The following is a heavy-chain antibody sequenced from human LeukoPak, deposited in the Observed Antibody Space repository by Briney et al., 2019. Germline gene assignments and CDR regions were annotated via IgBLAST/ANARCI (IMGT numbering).Heavy chain of an antibody. D-gene: IGHD2-2*01. V-gene: IGHV1-46*01. CDR2: INPSGGST. J-gene: IGHJ6*02. CDR3: ATARYDIVVVPAAMHYYYYGMDV. CDR1: GYTFTSYY. Sequence: ASVKVSCKASGYTFTSYYMHWVRQAPGQGLEWMGIINPSGGSTSYAQKFQGRVTMTEDTSTDTAYMELSSLRSEDTAVYYCATARYDIVVVPAAMHYYYYGMDVWGQGTTVTVSS.